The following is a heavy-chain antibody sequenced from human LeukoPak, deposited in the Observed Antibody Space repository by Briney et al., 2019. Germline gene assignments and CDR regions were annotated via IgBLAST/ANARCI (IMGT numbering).Heavy chain of an antibody. V-gene: IGHV3-7*03. J-gene: IGHJ4*02. Sequence: PGGSLRLSCAASGFTFNTYTMNWVRQAPGKGLEWVANIKQDGSEISYVDSVKGRFTISRDNAKNSLYLQMNSLRAEDTAVYYCVRGNPFGGYWGQGTLVTVSS. D-gene: IGHD2-15*01. CDR2: IKQDGSEI. CDR1: GFTFNTYT. CDR3: VRGNPFGGY.